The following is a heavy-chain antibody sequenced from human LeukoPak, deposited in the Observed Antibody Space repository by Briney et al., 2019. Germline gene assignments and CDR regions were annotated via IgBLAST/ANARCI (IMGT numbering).Heavy chain of an antibody. CDR2: INNSGGST. Sequence: PGGSLRLSCAASEFTFSNYAMSWVRQAPGKGLEWVSGINNSGGSTYYADSVRGRFTISRDNAKNSLYLQMNSLRAEDTAVYYCARNFASWGQGTLVTVSS. CDR3: ARNFAS. J-gene: IGHJ4*02. CDR1: EFTFSNYA. V-gene: IGHV3-23*01.